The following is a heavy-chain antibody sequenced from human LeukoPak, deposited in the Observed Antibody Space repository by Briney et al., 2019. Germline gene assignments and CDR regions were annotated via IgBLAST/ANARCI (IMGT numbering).Heavy chain of an antibody. D-gene: IGHD1-26*01. CDR2: IYYSGST. CDR3: VHYHIVGATAYFDY. Sequence: SETLSLTCTVSGGSVSGGSITSYYWSWIRQRPGKGLEWIGYIYYSGSTNYNPSLKSRVTISVHTSKNQFSLKLNSVTAADADVYFCVHYHIVGATAYFDYWGQGTLVTVSS. V-gene: IGHV4-59*08. CDR1: SGGSVSGGSITSYY. J-gene: IGHJ4*02.